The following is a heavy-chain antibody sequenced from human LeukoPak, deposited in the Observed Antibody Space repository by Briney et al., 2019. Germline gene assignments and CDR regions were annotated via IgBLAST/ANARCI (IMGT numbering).Heavy chain of an antibody. CDR1: GGSISSSNCY. CDR2: IFYTGTT. V-gene: IGHV4-39*01. Sequence: SETLSFTCTVSGGSISSSNCYWGWIRQPPGKGLEWDGNIFYTGTTYYNPSLKSRVTMSVDTSQNQFSLKLSSVTATDTAVYYCARTHELSVDTAMVSYYYMDVWGRGTTVTVSS. D-gene: IGHD5-18*01. CDR3: ARTHELSVDTAMVSYYYMDV. J-gene: IGHJ6*03.